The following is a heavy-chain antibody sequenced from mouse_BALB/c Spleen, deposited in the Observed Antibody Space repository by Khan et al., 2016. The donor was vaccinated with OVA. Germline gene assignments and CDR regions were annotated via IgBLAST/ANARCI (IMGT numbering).Heavy chain of an antibody. Sequence: QIQLVQSGPELKKPGETVKISCKASGYTFTDYSMHWVKQTPGKGLKWLGWINTETVEPAYADDFKGRFAFSLETSANTAYLQINNLKNEDTGTYFCTRIYGYGGYWGQGTTLTVSS. D-gene: IGHD2-2*01. CDR1: GYTFTDYS. J-gene: IGHJ2*01. CDR2: INTETVEP. CDR3: TRIYGYGGY. V-gene: IGHV9-2-1*01.